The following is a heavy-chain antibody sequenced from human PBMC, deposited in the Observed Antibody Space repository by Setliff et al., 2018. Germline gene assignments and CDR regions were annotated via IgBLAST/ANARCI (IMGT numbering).Heavy chain of an antibody. CDR3: ARALGYCSRTSCYADAFDI. CDR2: IYYSGST. Sequence: SETLSLTCTVSGYSISSGYYWGWIRQPPGKGLEWIGCIYYSGSTYYNPSLKSRVTISLDTSKNQFSLKLTSVTAADTAVYYCARALGYCSRTSCYADAFDIWGQGTMVTVSS. V-gene: IGHV4-38-2*02. J-gene: IGHJ3*02. D-gene: IGHD2-2*01. CDR1: GYSISSGYY.